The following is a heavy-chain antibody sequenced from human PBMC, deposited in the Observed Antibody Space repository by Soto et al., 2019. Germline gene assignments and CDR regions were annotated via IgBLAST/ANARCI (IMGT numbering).Heavy chain of an antibody. V-gene: IGHV1-69*12. CDR2: IIPIFGTA. Sequence: QVQLVQSGAEVKKPGSSVKVSCKASGGTFSSYAISWVRQAPGQGLEWMGGIIPIFGTANYAQKFQGRVTITADESTSTAYMELSSLRSEDTAVYYCARGREFYYDSSGYPNWFDPWGQGTLVTVSS. CDR1: GGTFSSYA. J-gene: IGHJ5*02. D-gene: IGHD3-22*01. CDR3: ARGREFYYDSSGYPNWFDP.